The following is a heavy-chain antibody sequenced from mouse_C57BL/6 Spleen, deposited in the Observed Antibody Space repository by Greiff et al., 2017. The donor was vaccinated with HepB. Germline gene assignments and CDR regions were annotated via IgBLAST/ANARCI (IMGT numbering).Heavy chain of an antibody. J-gene: IGHJ4*01. CDR1: GYTFTSYW. CDR2: IDPSDSYT. D-gene: IGHD1-1*01. CDR3: ARGGYYGSSYAMDY. Sequence: QVQLQQPGAELVRPGTSVKLSCKASGYTFTSYWMHWVKQRPGQGLEWIGVIDPSDSYTNYNQKFKCKATLTVDTSSSTAYMQLSSLTSEDSAVYYCARGGYYGSSYAMDYWGQGTSVTVSS. V-gene: IGHV1-59*01.